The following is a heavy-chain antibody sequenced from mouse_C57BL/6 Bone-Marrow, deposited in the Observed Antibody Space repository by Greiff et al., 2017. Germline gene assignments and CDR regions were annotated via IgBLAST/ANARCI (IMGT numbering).Heavy chain of an antibody. J-gene: IGHJ3*01. CDR3: ARGIPY. CDR1: GYAFSSSW. CDR2: IYPGDGDT. Sequence: VQLQQSGPELVQPGASVKISCKASGYAFSSSWMNWVKQRPGKGLEWIGRIYPGDGDTNYNGKFKGKATLTADKSSSTAYMQLSSLTSEDSAVYFCARGIPYWGQGTLVTVSA. V-gene: IGHV1-82*01.